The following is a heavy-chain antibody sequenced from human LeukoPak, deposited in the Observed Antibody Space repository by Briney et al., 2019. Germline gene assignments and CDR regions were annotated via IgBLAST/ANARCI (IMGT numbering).Heavy chain of an antibody. CDR1: GGSISSGGYS. CDR2: IYYSGST. Sequence: SETLSLTCAVSGGSISSGGYSWSWILQPPGKALEWIGYIYYSGSTYYNPSLKSRVTISVDRSTNQFSLKLSSVTAADTAVYYCARGRSRVDHWGQGTLVTVSS. V-gene: IGHV4-30-2*01. J-gene: IGHJ4*02. D-gene: IGHD6-13*01. CDR3: ARGRSRVDH.